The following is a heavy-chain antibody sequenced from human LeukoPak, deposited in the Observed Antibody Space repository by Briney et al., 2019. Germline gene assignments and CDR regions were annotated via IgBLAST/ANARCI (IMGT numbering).Heavy chain of an antibody. D-gene: IGHD6-13*01. J-gene: IGHJ4*02. Sequence: ASVKVSCKASGGTFSSYAISWVRQAPGQGLEWMGRIIPILGIANYAQKFQGRVTITADKSTSTAYMELSSLRSEDTAVYYCAREARRYSSSWYRGIYFDYWGQGPWSPSPQ. CDR2: IIPILGIA. CDR1: GGTFSSYA. V-gene: IGHV1-69*04. CDR3: AREARRYSSSWYRGIYFDY.